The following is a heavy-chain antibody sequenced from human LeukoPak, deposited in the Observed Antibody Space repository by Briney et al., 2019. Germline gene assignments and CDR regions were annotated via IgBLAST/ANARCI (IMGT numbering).Heavy chain of an antibody. D-gene: IGHD6-6*01. V-gene: IGHV3-23*01. J-gene: IGHJ3*02. CDR2: ISGSGGST. Sequence: PGGSLRLSCAASGFIFSTYAMSWVRQAPGKGLEWVSAISGSGGSTYYADSVKGRFTISRDNSKNTLYLQMNSLRAEDTAVYYCANPNGVSTTLSIAAHWGKDTDAFDIWGQGTMVTVSS. CDR1: GFIFSTYA. CDR3: ANPNGVSTTLSIAAHWGKDTDAFDI.